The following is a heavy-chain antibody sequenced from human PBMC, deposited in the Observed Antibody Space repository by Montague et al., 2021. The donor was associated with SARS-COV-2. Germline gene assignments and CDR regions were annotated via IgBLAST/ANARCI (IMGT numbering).Heavy chain of an antibody. CDR1: GFTSTSYE. J-gene: IGHJ4*02. CDR2: ISSSGSNI. V-gene: IGHV3-48*03. Sequence: SLRLSCAASGFTSTSYEMNLFRQAPGQGLEWVSYISSSGSNIYYSDSVKGRFSIYRDNSKNSLYLQMNSLRAEDTAVYYCARRTYYDGYWGQGTLVAVSS. CDR3: ARRTYYDGY. D-gene: IGHD3-22*01.